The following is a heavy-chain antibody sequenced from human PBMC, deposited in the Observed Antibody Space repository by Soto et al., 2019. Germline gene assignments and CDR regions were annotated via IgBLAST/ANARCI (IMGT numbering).Heavy chain of an antibody. D-gene: IGHD3-16*01. V-gene: IGHV3-13*01. CDR3: ARVHNDGHKAFDI. J-gene: IGHJ3*02. CDR2: IGTAGDT. Sequence: EVQLVESGGGLVQPGGSLRLSCAASEFTFSRYVMHWVRQATGKGLEWVSGIGTAGDTYYAGSVKGRFTLSRENAENSLCLQMSRLRGSDAPVCYCARVHNDGHKAFDIWGQRTKVTVSS. CDR1: EFTFSRYV.